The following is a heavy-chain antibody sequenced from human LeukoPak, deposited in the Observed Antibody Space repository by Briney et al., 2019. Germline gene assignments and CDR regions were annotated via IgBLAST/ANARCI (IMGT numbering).Heavy chain of an antibody. V-gene: IGHV3-30*02. CDR3: AKEYTGTFSPFPSYFDN. CDR1: GFTFSNYG. CDR2: IRYDGSNK. J-gene: IGHJ4*02. Sequence: GGSLRLSCAASGFTFSNYGMHWVRQAPGKGLEWVAFIRYDGSNKSYADSVKGRFTISRDNSKNTLYLQMNTLRAEDTAVYYCAKEYTGTFSPFPSYFDNWGQGTLVTVSS. D-gene: IGHD1-26*01.